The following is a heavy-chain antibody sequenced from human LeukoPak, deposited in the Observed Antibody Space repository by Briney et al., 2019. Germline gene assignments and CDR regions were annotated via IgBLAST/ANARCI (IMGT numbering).Heavy chain of an antibody. D-gene: IGHD3-9*01. CDR1: GYTFTSYG. CDR2: ISAYNGNT. Sequence: GASVKVSCKTSGYTFTSYGLTWVRQAPGQGLEWMEWISAYNGNTNYAQKLQGRVTMTTDTSTSTAYMELRSLRSDDTAVYYCARAYDILTGYSPDYWGQGTLVTVSS. V-gene: IGHV1-18*01. J-gene: IGHJ4*02. CDR3: ARAYDILTGYSPDY.